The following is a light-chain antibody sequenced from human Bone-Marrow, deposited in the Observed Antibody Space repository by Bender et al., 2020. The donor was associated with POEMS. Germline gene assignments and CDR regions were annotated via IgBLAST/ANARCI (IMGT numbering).Light chain of an antibody. CDR2: DNY. V-gene: IGLV2-14*02. Sequence: QSALTQPASVSGSPGQSLTISCTGTRNDVGLYNLVSWYQQYPGKAPKLLIYDNYNRPSGVPDRFSGSKSGTSASLAITGLQPEDEADYYCQSYDSSLSEGVFGTGTKVTVL. CDR1: RNDVGLYNL. CDR3: QSYDSSLSEGV. J-gene: IGLJ1*01.